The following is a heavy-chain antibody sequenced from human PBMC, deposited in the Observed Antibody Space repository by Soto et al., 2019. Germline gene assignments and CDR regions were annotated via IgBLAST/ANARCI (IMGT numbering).Heavy chain of an antibody. CDR1: GFTFSSYG. CDR3: AKGHLVSYYYDSSGYSPHFDY. J-gene: IGHJ4*02. V-gene: IGHV3-30*18. Sequence: QVQLVESGGGVVQPGRSLRLSCAASGFTFSSYGMHWVRQAPGKGLEWVAVISYDGSNKYYADSVKGRFTISRDNSKNTLYLQMNSLRAEDTAVYYCAKGHLVSYYYDSSGYSPHFDYWGQGTLVTVSS. CDR2: ISYDGSNK. D-gene: IGHD3-22*01.